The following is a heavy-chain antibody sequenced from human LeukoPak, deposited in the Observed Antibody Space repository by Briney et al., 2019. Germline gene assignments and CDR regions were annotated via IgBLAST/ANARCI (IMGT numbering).Heavy chain of an antibody. CDR2: RNPADSDT. J-gene: IGHJ3*01. D-gene: IGHD2-2*01. CDR1: GYTFTSYW. CDR3: ARHVSSSRVAYDV. Sequence: GESLKISCKGTGYTFTSYWIGWVRQMPGKGLEWMGLRNPADSDTRYSPSFQGQVTISVDKSISTAYLEWSSLKASDTAMYYCARHVSSSRVAYDVWGQGTMVTVSS. V-gene: IGHV5-51*01.